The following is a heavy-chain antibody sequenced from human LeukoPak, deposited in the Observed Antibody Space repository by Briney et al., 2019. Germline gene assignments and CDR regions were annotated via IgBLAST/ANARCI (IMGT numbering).Heavy chain of an antibody. Sequence: GGSLRLSCAASGFTFSSYSMNRVRQAPGKGLEWVSYISSSSSTIYYADSVKGRFIISRDNAKKSLYLHMNSLRDEDTAVYYCGKVGGWTQGADHIDYWGRGTLVTVSS. CDR3: GKVGGWTQGADHIDY. D-gene: IGHD1-26*01. J-gene: IGHJ4*02. CDR2: ISSSSSTI. CDR1: GFTFSSYS. V-gene: IGHV3-48*02.